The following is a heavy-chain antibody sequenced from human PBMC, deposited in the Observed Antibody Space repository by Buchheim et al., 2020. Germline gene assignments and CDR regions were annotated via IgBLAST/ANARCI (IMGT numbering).Heavy chain of an antibody. CDR3: ARDYGSGSYYNAPWDYYYYGMDV. CDR2: IYYSGST. Sequence: QVQLQESGPGLVKPSQTLSLTCTVSGGSISSGDYYWSWIRQPPGKGLEWIGYIYYSGSTYYNPSLKSRVTISVDTSKNQFSLKLSSVTAADTAVYYCARDYGSGSYYNAPWDYYYYGMDVWGQGTT. V-gene: IGHV4-30-4*01. J-gene: IGHJ6*02. CDR1: GGSISSGDYY. D-gene: IGHD3-10*01.